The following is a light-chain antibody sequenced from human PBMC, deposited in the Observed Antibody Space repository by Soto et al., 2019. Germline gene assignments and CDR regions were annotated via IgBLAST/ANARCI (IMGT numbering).Light chain of an antibody. V-gene: IGKV3-20*01. J-gene: IGKJ1*01. CDR3: QQYGSSRT. CDR2: GAS. Sequence: EIVLTQSPGTLSLSPGGRSTLSCRASQSVSRRYLAWYKQKPGQAPRLLIYGASSRATGIPDRLSGSGSGTEFTLTISRLEPEDFAVYYCQQYGSSRTFGHGTKVDIK. CDR1: QSVSRRY.